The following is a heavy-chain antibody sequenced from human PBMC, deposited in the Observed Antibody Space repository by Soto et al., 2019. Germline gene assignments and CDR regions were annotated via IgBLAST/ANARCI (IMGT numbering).Heavy chain of an antibody. CDR2: IIPIFGTA. V-gene: IGHV1-69*06. CDR1: GGTFSSYA. D-gene: IGHD2-21*01. J-gene: IGHJ6*02. Sequence: SVKVSCKAPGGTFSSYAISWVRQAPGQGLEWMGGIIPIFGTANYAQKFQGRVTITADKSTSTAYMELSSLRSEDTAVYYCARRGGDHYYYYGMDVWGQGTTVTVSS. CDR3: ARRGGDHYYYYGMDV.